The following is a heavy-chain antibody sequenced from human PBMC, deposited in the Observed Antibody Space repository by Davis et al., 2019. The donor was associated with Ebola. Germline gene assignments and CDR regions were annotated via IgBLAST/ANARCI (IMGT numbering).Heavy chain of an antibody. V-gene: IGHV1-2*02. D-gene: IGHD4-17*01. J-gene: IGHJ4*02. CDR3: ATVGTSVTAFDH. CDR1: VYSFTGYY. CDR2: INTYSGGT. Sequence: ASVKVSCKASVYSFTGYYIHWVRQAPGQGLEWMGWINTYSGGTKYAQKFQGRVTMARDTSINRAYMELSRLRSDDTAVYYCATVGTSVTAFDHWGQGTLVTVSS.